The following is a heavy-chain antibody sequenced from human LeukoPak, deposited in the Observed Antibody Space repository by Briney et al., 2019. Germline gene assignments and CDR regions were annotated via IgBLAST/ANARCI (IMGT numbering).Heavy chain of an antibody. D-gene: IGHD2-21*02. V-gene: IGHV1-8*01. CDR1: GYTFTSYD. CDR3: ARDCGGDCCPHSLFDY. J-gene: IGHJ4*02. Sequence: ASVKVSCKASGYTFTSYDINWVRQATGQGLEWMGWMNPNSGNTGYAQKFQGRVTMTRNTSISTAYMELSSLRSEDTAVYYCARDCGGDCCPHSLFDYWGQGTLVTVSS. CDR2: MNPNSGNT.